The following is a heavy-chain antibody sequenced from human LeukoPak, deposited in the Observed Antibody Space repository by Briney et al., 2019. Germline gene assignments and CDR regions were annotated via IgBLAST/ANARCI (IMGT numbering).Heavy chain of an antibody. CDR3: ARQVATYYMDV. Sequence: SETLSLTCTVSGGSISSSSYYWGWIRQPPGKGLEWIGSIYYSGSTYYNPSLKSRVTISVDTSKNQFSLKLSSVTAADTAVYYCARQVATYYMDVWGKGTTVTISS. CDR1: GGSISSSSYY. CDR2: IYYSGST. D-gene: IGHD5-12*01. J-gene: IGHJ6*03. V-gene: IGHV4-39*01.